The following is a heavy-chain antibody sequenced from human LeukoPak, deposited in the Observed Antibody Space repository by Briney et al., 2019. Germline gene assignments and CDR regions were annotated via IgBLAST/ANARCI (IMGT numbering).Heavy chain of an antibody. J-gene: IGHJ4*02. CDR3: AKGITMIVVPNC. CDR1: GFTFSSYA. D-gene: IGHD3-22*01. Sequence: PGGSLRLSCAASGFTFSSYAMSWFRQAPGKGLEWVSAISGSGGSTYYADSVKGRFTFSRDNSKNTLYLQMNSLRAEDTAVYYCAKGITMIVVPNCWGQGTLVTVSS. CDR2: ISGSGGST. V-gene: IGHV3-23*01.